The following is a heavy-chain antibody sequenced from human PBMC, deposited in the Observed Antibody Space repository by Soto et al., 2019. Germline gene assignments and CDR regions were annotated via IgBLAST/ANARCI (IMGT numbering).Heavy chain of an antibody. CDR2: IDNNGGT. V-gene: IGHV4-59*08. CDR1: GDSVSSYK. CDR3: VRQGFGALHGLVDV. J-gene: IGHJ6*02. Sequence: QVQLQESGPGLVKPSETLSLTCTVSGDSVSSYKWSWIRQTPGKGLEWIGYIDNNGGTSYNPSLRSXVSXSVDTSTKPFSLRLNSVTAADTAVYYGVRQGFGALHGLVDVWGQGTTVTVSS. D-gene: IGHD3-10*01.